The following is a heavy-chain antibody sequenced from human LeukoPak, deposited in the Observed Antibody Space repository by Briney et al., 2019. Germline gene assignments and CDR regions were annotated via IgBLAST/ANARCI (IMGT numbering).Heavy chain of an antibody. CDR1: GFTFSSYS. D-gene: IGHD2-2*01. J-gene: IGHJ4*02. CDR2: ISSSSSYI. CDR3: ARDIVVVPAVNFDY. Sequence: GRSLRLSCAASGFTFSSYSMNWVRQAPGKGLEWVSSISSSSSYIYYADSVKGRFTISRDNAKNSLYLQMNSLRAEDTAVYYCARDIVVVPAVNFDYWGQGTLVTVSS. V-gene: IGHV3-21*01.